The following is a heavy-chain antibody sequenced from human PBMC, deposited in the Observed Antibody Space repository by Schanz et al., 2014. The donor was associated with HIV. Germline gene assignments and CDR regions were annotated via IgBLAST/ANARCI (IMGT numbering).Heavy chain of an antibody. CDR1: GGSISSSSYY. CDR3: ASVCSGDTCFDY. Sequence: QLQLQESGPGLVKPSETLSLTCTVSGGSISSSSYYWGWIRQPPGKGLEWIGSIYYSGSTYYNPSLKSRVPIPVDTSKTQFSLKLNFMPAADTAVYYCASVCSGDTCFDYWGQGTLVTVSS. D-gene: IGHD2-15*01. CDR2: IYYSGST. V-gene: IGHV4-39*01. J-gene: IGHJ4*02.